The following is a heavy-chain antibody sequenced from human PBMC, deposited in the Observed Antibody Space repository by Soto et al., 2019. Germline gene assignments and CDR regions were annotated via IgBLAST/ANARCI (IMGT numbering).Heavy chain of an antibody. Sequence: EVQLFESGGGLVQPGGSLRLSCAASGFTFNKYALRWVRQAPGKGLEWVSAISDSGDNAYYADSGRGRFTISRDSSRNTVFLQMSSLRVEDTAVYYCAKPPYSNDWNWWGQGTLVTVSS. J-gene: IGHJ4*02. V-gene: IGHV3-23*01. CDR3: AKPPYSNDWNW. CDR2: ISDSGDNA. CDR1: GFTFNKYA. D-gene: IGHD6-19*01.